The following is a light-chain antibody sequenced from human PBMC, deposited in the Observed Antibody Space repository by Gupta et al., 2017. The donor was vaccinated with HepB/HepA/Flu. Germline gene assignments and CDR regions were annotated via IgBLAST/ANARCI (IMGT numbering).Light chain of an antibody. J-gene: IGKJ4*01. CDR1: QSVSSY. V-gene: IGKV3-11*01. CDR3: QQRGNWPLT. CDR2: DAS. Sequence: EIVLTQSPATLSLSPGERATLSCRASQSVSSYLAWYQQKPGQAPRLLIYDASNRATGIPARVSGSGSGTDFTRPISSLEPEDCAVYECQQRGNWPLTFGGGTKVEIK.